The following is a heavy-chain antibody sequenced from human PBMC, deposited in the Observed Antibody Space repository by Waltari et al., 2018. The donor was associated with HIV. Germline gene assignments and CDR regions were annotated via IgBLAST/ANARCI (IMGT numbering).Heavy chain of an antibody. D-gene: IGHD3-22*01. CDR1: GYTFTSYG. V-gene: IGHV1-18*01. CDR2: ISCYNGNT. CDR3: AREDITMIVAIYYGMDV. Sequence: QVQLVQSGAEVKKPGASVKVPCKASGYTFTSYGISWVRQAPGQGLEWMGWISCYNGNTNYAQKLQGRVTMTTDTSTSTAYMELRSLRSDDTAVYYCAREDITMIVAIYYGMDVWGQGTTVTVSS. J-gene: IGHJ6*02.